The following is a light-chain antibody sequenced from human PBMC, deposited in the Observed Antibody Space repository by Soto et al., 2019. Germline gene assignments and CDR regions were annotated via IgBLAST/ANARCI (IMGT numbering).Light chain of an antibody. CDR2: RAS. J-gene: IGKJ3*01. Sequence: DIQMTQSPSSVSASVGDRVTITCRASQDISNWLGWYQQKPGKAPVLLIYRASSLQSEVTSRFSGSGSGTHFTLTSIGLQPEDFATYYCQQGNSFPFTFGPGTKVD. CDR1: QDISNW. V-gene: IGKV1-12*01. CDR3: QQGNSFPFT.